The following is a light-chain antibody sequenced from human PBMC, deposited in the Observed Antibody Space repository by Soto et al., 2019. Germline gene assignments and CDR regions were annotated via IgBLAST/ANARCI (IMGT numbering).Light chain of an antibody. V-gene: IGLV2-8*01. CDR1: SSDVGDYNY. CDR2: EVS. Sequence: QPVLTQSPSASGSPGQSVTISCTGTSSDVGDYNYVSWYQQHPGKAPKPMIYEVSKRPSGVPDRFSGSKSGNTASLTVSGLQAEDEADYYCSSYAGNNNYVFGTGTKLTVL. J-gene: IGLJ1*01. CDR3: SSYAGNNNYV.